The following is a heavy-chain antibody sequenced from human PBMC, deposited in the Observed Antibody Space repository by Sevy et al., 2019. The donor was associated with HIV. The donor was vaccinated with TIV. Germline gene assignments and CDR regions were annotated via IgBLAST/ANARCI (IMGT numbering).Heavy chain of an antibody. CDR1: GFTFSSYG. J-gene: IGHJ4*02. V-gene: IGHV3-30*18. Sequence: GGSLRLSCAASGFTFSSYGMHWVRQAPGKGLEWVAVISYDGSNKYYADSVKGRFTISRDNSKNTLYLQMNSLRAEDTAVYYCAKVGHTAMVPVYYFDYWGQGTLVTVSS. CDR2: ISYDGSNK. CDR3: AKVGHTAMVPVYYFDY. D-gene: IGHD5-18*01.